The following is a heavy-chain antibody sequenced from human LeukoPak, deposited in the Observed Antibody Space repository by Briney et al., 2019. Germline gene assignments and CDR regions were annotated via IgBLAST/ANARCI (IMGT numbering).Heavy chain of an antibody. V-gene: IGHV3-23*01. CDR2: LSGRGDSK. CDR1: GFTFSTHA. Sequence: PGGSLRLSCLASGFTFSTHAMSWVRQSPGKGLEWVSGLSGRGDSKYYSDAVNGRFSISRDNSRNTLFLQLNRLRHEDTAVYFCAKDRREKEMFTDGDFDSWGQGTLVTVSS. D-gene: IGHD5-24*01. J-gene: IGHJ4*02. CDR3: AKDRREKEMFTDGDFDS.